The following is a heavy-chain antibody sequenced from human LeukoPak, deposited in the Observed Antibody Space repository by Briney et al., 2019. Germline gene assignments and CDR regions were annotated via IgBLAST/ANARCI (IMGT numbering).Heavy chain of an antibody. Sequence: ASVKVSCKASGYTFTTYYMHWVRQAPGQGLEWMGIINPSGGSTSYAQKFQGRVTMTRDMSTSTVYMELSSLRSEDTAVYYCARDSVSGSYYYYFDYWGQGTLVTVSS. D-gene: IGHD1-26*01. CDR2: INPSGGST. J-gene: IGHJ4*02. CDR3: ARDSVSGSYYYYFDY. V-gene: IGHV1-46*01. CDR1: GYTFTTYY.